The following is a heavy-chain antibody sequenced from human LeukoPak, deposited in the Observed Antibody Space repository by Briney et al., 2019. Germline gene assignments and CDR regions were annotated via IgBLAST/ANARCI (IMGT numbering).Heavy chain of an antibody. Sequence: GGSLRLSCAASGFTFSSYGMHWVRRAPGKGLEWVAVISYDGSNKYYADSVKGRFTISRDNSKNTLYLQMNSLRAEDTAVYYCAKDQQRTAFYDFWSGYYSGYFDYWGQGTLVTVSS. CDR2: ISYDGSNK. V-gene: IGHV3-30*18. D-gene: IGHD3-3*01. CDR1: GFTFSSYG. CDR3: AKDQQRTAFYDFWSGYYSGYFDY. J-gene: IGHJ4*02.